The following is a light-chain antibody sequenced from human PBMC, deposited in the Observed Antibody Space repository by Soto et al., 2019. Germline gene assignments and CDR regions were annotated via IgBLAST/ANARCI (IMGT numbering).Light chain of an antibody. J-gene: IGLJ1*01. CDR3: SSYTSSSKV. Sequence: QSALTQPASVSGSPGQSITISCTGTSSDVGGYNYVSWYQQHPGKAPKLMIYEVSNRPSGVSNRFSGSKSGNTASLTISGLQDEDEADYYCSSYTSSSKVFGNGTKV. CDR2: EVS. CDR1: SSDVGGYNY. V-gene: IGLV2-14*01.